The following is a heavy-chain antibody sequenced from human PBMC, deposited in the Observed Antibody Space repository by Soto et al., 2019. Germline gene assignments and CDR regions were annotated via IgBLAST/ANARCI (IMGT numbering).Heavy chain of an antibody. D-gene: IGHD3-22*01. Sequence: SVKVSCKXSGGTFSSYAISWVRQAPGQGLEWMGGIIPIFGTANYAQKFQGRVTITADESTSTAYMELSSLRSEDTAVYYCARVVPYYYDSSGYGYFDYWGQGTLVTVSS. CDR3: ARVVPYYYDSSGYGYFDY. CDR1: GGTFSSYA. V-gene: IGHV1-69*13. CDR2: IIPIFGTA. J-gene: IGHJ4*02.